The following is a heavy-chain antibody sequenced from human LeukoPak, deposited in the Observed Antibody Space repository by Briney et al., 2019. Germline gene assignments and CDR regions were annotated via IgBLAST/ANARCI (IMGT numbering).Heavy chain of an antibody. V-gene: IGHV4-4*07. J-gene: IGHJ6*02. CDR2: MYTSGTT. CDR1: GGSISTYY. Sequence: PSETLSLTCTASGGSISTYYWSWIRQPAGKGLEWIGRMYTSGTTKYNPALKSRVTMSVDTSNNQFSLKVSSVTAADTAVYYCARDQGSYYGVDVWGQGTTVTVSS. CDR3: ARDQGSYYGVDV.